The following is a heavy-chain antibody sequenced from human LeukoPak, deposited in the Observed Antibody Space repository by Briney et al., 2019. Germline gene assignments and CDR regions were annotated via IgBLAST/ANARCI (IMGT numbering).Heavy chain of an antibody. CDR2: ISYDGSNK. V-gene: IGHV3-30*04. Sequence: QSGRSLRLSCAASGFTFSSCAMHWVRQAPGKGLEWVAVISYDGSNKYYADSVKGRFTISRDNSKNTLYLQMNSLRAEDTAVYYCARCGSYYKLSVHFDYWGQGTLVTVSS. D-gene: IGHD1-26*01. CDR1: GFTFSSCA. CDR3: ARCGSYYKLSVHFDY. J-gene: IGHJ4*02.